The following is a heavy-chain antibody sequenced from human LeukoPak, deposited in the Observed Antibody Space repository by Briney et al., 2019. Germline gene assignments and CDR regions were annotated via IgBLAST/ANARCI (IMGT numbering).Heavy chain of an antibody. CDR3: ARVTGLVWGLYDAFDI. J-gene: IGHJ3*02. CDR2: INPSGGST. V-gene: IGHV1-46*01. Sequence: GASVKVSCKASGYTFTSYYMHWVRQAPGQGLEWMGIINPSGGSTSYAQKFQGRVTMTRDTSTSTVYMELSSLRSEDTAVYYCARVTGLVWGLYDAFDIWGQGTMVTVSS. CDR1: GYTFTSYY. D-gene: IGHD6-19*01.